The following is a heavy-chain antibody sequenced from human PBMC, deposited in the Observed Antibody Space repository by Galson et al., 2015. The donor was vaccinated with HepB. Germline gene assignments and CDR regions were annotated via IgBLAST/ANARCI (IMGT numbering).Heavy chain of an antibody. J-gene: IGHJ4*02. CDR3: ARRGRDNWSDDRYDY. D-gene: IGHD1-1*01. Sequence: SVKVSCKASGYTFTSYGISWVRQAPGQGLEWMGWISAYNGNTNYAQELQGRVTMTTDTSTSTAYMELRSLRSDDTAVYYCARRGRDNWSDDRYDYWGQGTLVTVSS. V-gene: IGHV1-18*04. CDR2: ISAYNGNT. CDR1: GYTFTSYG.